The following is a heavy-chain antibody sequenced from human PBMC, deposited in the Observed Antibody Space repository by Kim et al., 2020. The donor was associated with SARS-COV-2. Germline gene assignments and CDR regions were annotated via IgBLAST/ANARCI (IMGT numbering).Heavy chain of an antibody. CDR3: ATGPYKGVGGTGDY. Sequence: GGSLRLSCAASGFTVSSNYMSWVRQAPGKGLEWVSVISSGGSTYYADSVKGRFTISRHNSKNTLYLQMNSLRAEDTAVYYCATGPYKGVGGTGDYWGQGTLVTVSS. CDR1: GFTVSSNY. V-gene: IGHV3-53*04. CDR2: ISSGGST. D-gene: IGHD6-19*01. J-gene: IGHJ4*02.